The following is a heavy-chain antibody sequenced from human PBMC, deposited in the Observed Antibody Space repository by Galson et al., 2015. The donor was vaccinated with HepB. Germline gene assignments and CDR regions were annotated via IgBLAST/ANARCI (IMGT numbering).Heavy chain of an antibody. Sequence: SLRLSCAASGFTFSSYWMSWVRQAPGKGLEWVANIKQDGSEKYYVDSVKGRFTISRDNAKNSLYPQMNSLRAEDTAVYYCARIAYDFWSGPPHFDYWGQGTLVTVPS. CDR3: ARIAYDFWSGPPHFDY. J-gene: IGHJ4*02. CDR2: IKQDGSEK. D-gene: IGHD3-3*01. V-gene: IGHV3-7*01. CDR1: GFTFSSYW.